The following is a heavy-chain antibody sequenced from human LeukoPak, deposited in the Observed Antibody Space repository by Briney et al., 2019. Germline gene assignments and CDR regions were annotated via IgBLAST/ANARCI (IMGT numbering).Heavy chain of an antibody. V-gene: IGHV1-46*01. D-gene: IGHD3-10*01. CDR3: ARVYCYGSGSWGYYFDY. J-gene: IGHJ4*02. CDR1: GYTFTSYY. Sequence: GASVKVSCKASGYTFTSYYMQWMRQAPGQGLEWMGIINPSGGSTSYAQKFQGRVTMTRDTFTSTVYMELSSLRSEDTSVYYCARVYCYGSGSWGYYFDYWGQGTLVTVSS. CDR2: INPSGGST.